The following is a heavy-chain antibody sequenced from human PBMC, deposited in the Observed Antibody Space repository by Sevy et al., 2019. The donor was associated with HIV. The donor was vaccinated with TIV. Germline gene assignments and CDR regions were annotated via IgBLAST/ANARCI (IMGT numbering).Heavy chain of an antibody. Sequence: ASVKVSCKASGYSITDYYMHWVRQAPGLGLEWMGRINPKSGDTNTAQKFQGRVTMTRETSINTAYMELTRLTFDDTXXXXXXXXXXXXXXXXNVLDVWGQGTTVTVSS. CDR2: INPKSGDT. CDR1: GYSITDYY. CDR3: XXXXXXXXXXXNVLDV. J-gene: IGHJ6*02. V-gene: IGHV1-2*05.